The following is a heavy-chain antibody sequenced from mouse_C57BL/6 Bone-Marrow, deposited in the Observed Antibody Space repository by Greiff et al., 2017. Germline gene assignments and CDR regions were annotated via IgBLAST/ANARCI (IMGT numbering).Heavy chain of an antibody. Sequence: QVQLQQPGAELVRPGTSVKLSCKASGYTFTSYWMHWVKQRPGQGLEWIGVIDPSDSYTNYNQKFKGKATLTVDKSSSTAYMQLSSLTTEVSAVDYWANSYDSRHFGVWYWGQGTLVTVSA. CDR1: GYTFTSYW. D-gene: IGHD1-1*01. CDR3: ANSYDSRHFGVWY. CDR2: IDPSDSYT. V-gene: IGHV1-59*01. J-gene: IGHJ3*01.